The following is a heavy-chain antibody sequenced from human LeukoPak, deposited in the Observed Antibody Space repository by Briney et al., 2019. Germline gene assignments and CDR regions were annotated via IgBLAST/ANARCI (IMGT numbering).Heavy chain of an antibody. CDR2: INHSGST. Sequence: SEALSLTCAVYGGSFSGYYWSWIRQPPGKGLEWIGEINHSGSTNYNPSLKSRVTISVDTSKNQFSLKVSSVTAADTAVYYCARGLFHSSGLPYAMDVWGQGTTVTVSS. J-gene: IGHJ6*02. V-gene: IGHV4-34*01. CDR1: GGSFSGYY. CDR3: ARGLFHSSGLPYAMDV. D-gene: IGHD3-22*01.